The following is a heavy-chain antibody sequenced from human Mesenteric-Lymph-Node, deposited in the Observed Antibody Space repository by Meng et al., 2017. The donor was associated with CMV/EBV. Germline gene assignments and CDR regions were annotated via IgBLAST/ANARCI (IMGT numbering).Heavy chain of an antibody. J-gene: IGHJ3*02. CDR1: GYIFRNYG. Sequence: ASVKVSCKASGYIFRNYGISWVRQAPGQGLEWMGWINPNSGGTNYAQKFQGRVTMTRDTSISTAYMELSRLRSDDTAVYYCARDPPHDAFDIWGQGTMVTVSS. V-gene: IGHV1-2*02. CDR3: ARDPPHDAFDI. CDR2: INPNSGGT.